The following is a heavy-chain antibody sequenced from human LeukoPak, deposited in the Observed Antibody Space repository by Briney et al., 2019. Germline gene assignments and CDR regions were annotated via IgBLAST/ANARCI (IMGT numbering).Heavy chain of an antibody. J-gene: IGHJ6*03. CDR2: VDHTGST. Sequence: SETLSLTCSVSDDSITMYYWTWIRQPPGQGLEWIGYVDHTGSTNFNPSLNGRVSISRDTTKNLFSLRLRSVTAADTAVYFCARGRVSSSTWYSTYYYYFYMDVWGKGTTVTVSS. CDR3: ARGRVSSSTWYSTYYYYFYMDV. CDR1: DDSITMYY. D-gene: IGHD1-1*01. V-gene: IGHV4-59*01.